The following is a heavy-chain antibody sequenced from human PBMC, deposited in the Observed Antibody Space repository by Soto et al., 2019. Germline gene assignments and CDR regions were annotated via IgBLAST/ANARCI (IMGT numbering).Heavy chain of an antibody. V-gene: IGHV3-23*01. CDR2: ISGSGGST. CDR1: GFTFSSYA. CDR3: AKDFYSSSSKGAYYYSYFYRDV. Sequence: GGSLRLSCAASGFTFSSYAMSWVRQAPGKGLECVSAISGSGGSTYYADSVKGRFTISRDNSKNTLYLQMNSLRAEDTAVYYCAKDFYSSSSKGAYYYSYFYRDVGGKGTTATAS. D-gene: IGHD6-6*01. J-gene: IGHJ6*03.